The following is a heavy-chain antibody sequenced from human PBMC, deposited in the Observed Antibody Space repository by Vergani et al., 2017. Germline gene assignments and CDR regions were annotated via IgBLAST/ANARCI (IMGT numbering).Heavy chain of an antibody. D-gene: IGHD6-19*01. CDR3: ARHSTVEWLVKLGWIDP. CDR1: GGSFSGYY. V-gene: IGHV4-34*01. CDR2: INHSGST. J-gene: IGHJ5*02. Sequence: QVQLQQWGAGLLKPSETLSLTCAVYGGSFSGYYWSWIRQPPGKGLEWIGEINHSGSTNYNPSLKSRVTISVDTSKNQFCLKLSSVTAADTAVYFCARHSTVEWLVKLGWIDPWGQGILVTVSS.